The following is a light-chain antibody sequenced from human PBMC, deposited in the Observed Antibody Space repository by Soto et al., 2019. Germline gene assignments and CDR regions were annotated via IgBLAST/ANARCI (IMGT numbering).Light chain of an antibody. CDR3: HQYGGSPTWT. V-gene: IGKV3-20*01. CDR1: QSVSSSY. Sequence: EIVLTQSPGTLSLSPGERATLSCRASQSVSSSYLAWYQQKPGQAPRLLIYGASSRGTGIPDRLSGSGSGTDFSLNISRLEPDDFAVYYCHQYGGSPTWTFGQGTKVEIK. CDR2: GAS. J-gene: IGKJ1*01.